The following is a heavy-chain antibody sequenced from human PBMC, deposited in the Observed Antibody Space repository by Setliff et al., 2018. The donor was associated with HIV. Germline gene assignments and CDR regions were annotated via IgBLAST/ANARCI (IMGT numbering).Heavy chain of an antibody. J-gene: IGHJ1*01. CDR3: ARDPYCSGDGCFRYYQH. D-gene: IGHD2-15*01. CDR1: GGSVDSRDYY. CDR2: IYSSGKT. V-gene: IGHV4-61*08. Sequence: SETLSRTCAVSGGSVDSRDYYWSWIRQPPGRALAWVGRIYSSGKTNYNPSLKSRLKMSIDTSKNQFSLMLNSVTAADTAVYFCARDPYCSGDGCFRYYQHWGRGTLVTVSS.